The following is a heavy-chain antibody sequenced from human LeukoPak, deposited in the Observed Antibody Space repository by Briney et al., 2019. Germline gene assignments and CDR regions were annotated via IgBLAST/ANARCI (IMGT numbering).Heavy chain of an antibody. V-gene: IGHV5-51*01. CDR2: IYPDDSDT. Sequence: GESLKISCKGSGYSFTNYWIGWVRQMPGKGLEWMGIIYPDDSDTRCSPSFQGHVTTSADKSITTAYLQWSSLTASDTAMYYCARGERAMATRKAGFDYWGQGTLVTVSS. CDR3: ARGERAMATRKAGFDY. CDR1: GYSFTNYW. J-gene: IGHJ4*02. D-gene: IGHD5-24*01.